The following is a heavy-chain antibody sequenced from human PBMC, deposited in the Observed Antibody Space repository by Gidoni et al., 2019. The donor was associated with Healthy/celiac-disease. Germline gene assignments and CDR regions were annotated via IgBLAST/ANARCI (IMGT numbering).Heavy chain of an antibody. V-gene: IGHV3-30*18. Sequence: QVQLVESGGGVVQPGRALRLSCAASGFTFSSYGMHWVRQAPGKGLAWVAVIPYDGSNKYYADSVKSRVTISRDNSKNTLYLQMNSLRAEDTAVYYCAKVSEGLSMDVWGQGTTVTVSS. CDR1: GFTFSSYG. J-gene: IGHJ6*02. CDR2: IPYDGSNK. CDR3: AKVSEGLSMDV. D-gene: IGHD3-3*01.